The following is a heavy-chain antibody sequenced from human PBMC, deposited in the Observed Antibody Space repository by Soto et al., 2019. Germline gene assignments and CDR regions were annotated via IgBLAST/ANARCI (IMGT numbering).Heavy chain of an antibody. CDR3: ARDRPGGYSGYDSLDY. J-gene: IGHJ4*02. D-gene: IGHD5-12*01. CDR1: GGTFSSYT. CDR2: IIPILGIA. Sequence: GASVKVSCKASGGTFSSYTISWVRQAPGQGLEWMGRIIPILGIANYAQKFQGRVTITADKSTSTAYMELSSLRSEDTAVYYCARDRPGGYSGYDSLDYWGQGTLVTVSS. V-gene: IGHV1-69*04.